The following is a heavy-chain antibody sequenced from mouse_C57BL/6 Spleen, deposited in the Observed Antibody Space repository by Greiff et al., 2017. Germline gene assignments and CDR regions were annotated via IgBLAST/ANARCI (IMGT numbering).Heavy chain of an antibody. CDR1: GFTFSSYA. J-gene: IGHJ2*01. D-gene: IGHD1-1*02. V-gene: IGHV5-4*01. CDR3: ARDGTYYHFDY. Sequence: DVKLVESGGGLVKPGGSLKLSCAASGFTFSSYAMSWVRQTPEKRLEWVATISDGGSYTYYPDNVKGRFTISRDNAKNNLYLQMSHLKSEDTAMYYCARDGTYYHFDYWGQGTTLTVSS. CDR2: ISDGGSYT.